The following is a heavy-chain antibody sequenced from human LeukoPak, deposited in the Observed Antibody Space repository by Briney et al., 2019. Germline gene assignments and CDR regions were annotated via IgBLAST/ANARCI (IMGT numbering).Heavy chain of an antibody. V-gene: IGHV3-74*01. Sequence: GGSLRLSCEAAGFTSSSLTMQWVRQAPGKGLVWVSRIDSKGASATYADSVKGRFTVSRDNAKNTLYLEMYNLRVDDTAVYYCTTDWGSPGDYWGQGTLVTVSS. CDR1: GFTSSSLT. D-gene: IGHD3-10*01. CDR3: TTDWGSPGDY. CDR2: IDSKGASA. J-gene: IGHJ4*02.